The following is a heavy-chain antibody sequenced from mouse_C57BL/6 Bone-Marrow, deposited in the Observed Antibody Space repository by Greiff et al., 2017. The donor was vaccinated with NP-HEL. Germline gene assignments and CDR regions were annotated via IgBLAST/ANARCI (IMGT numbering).Heavy chain of an antibody. CDR2: IDPSDSYT. CDR3: ARWGITTVDPNFDY. D-gene: IGHD1-1*01. Sequence: QVQLQQPGAELVKPGASVKLSCKASGYTFTSYWMQWVKQRPGQGLEWIGEIDPSDSYTNYNQKFKGKATLTVDTSSSTAYMQRSSLTSEDSAVYYCARWGITTVDPNFDYWGQGTTLTVSS. CDR1: GYTFTSYW. J-gene: IGHJ2*01. V-gene: IGHV1-50*01.